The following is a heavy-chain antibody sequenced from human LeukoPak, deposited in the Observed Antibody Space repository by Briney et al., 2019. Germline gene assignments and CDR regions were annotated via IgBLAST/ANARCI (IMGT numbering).Heavy chain of an antibody. CDR2: IYNDGRT. V-gene: IGHV3-66*01. Sequence: RGSLRLSCAASGFTVSSSHMSWVRQAPGKGLEWVSVIYNDGRTYYADSVKGRSTISRDNAKNSLYLQMNSLRAEDTAVYYCARYGSDYYDSSGYARDFDYWGQGTLVTVSS. J-gene: IGHJ4*02. CDR1: GFTVSSSH. D-gene: IGHD3-22*01. CDR3: ARYGSDYYDSSGYARDFDY.